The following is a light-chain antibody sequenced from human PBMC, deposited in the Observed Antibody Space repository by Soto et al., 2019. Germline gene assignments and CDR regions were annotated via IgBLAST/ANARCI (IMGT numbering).Light chain of an antibody. CDR2: DDS. V-gene: IGLV3-21*02. CDR3: QVWDSSSDHVV. Sequence: SYELTQPPSVSVAPGQTARITCGGDNIGSRSVHWYQQKPGQAPVLVVFDDSDRPSGIPERFSGSNSGNTATLTITRVEAGDEADHYCQVWDSSSDHVVFGGGTQLTVL. J-gene: IGLJ2*01. CDR1: NIGSRS.